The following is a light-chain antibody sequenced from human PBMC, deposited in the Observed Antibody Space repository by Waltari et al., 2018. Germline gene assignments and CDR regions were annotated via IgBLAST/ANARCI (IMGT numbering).Light chain of an antibody. J-gene: IGLJ3*02. V-gene: IGLV8-61*01. Sequence: QTVLTQDLSLSVSSGVTVTLTSALRSVSLSSTSSVICYPQTPGQAPRTLIYKSNTRSSGVPDRFSGSIFGNKAALTITGAQADDESDYYCLLYMGSGIWVFGGGTKLTVI. CDR3: LLYMGSGIWV. CDR1: SVSLSSTSS. CDR2: KSN.